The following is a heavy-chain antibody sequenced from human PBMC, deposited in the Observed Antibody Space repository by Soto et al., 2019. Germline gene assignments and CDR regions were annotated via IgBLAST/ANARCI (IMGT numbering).Heavy chain of an antibody. CDR1: GFSLTTSGVG. J-gene: IGHJ4*02. CDR3: GQSRDGYNYLDS. Sequence: QITLKESGPTLVKPTQTLTLTCTFSGFSLTTSGVGVGWLRQPPGKALEWLAVIYWDDDKRYRPSLRTRLTITKDTSKNQVVLTMTNMDPVDTASYYCGQSRDGYNYLDSWGQGTLGTVSS. D-gene: IGHD5-12*01. V-gene: IGHV2-5*02. CDR2: IYWDDDK.